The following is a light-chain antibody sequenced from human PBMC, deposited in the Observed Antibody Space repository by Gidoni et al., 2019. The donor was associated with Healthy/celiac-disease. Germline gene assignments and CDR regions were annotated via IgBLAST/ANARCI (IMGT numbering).Light chain of an antibody. J-gene: IGKJ4*01. CDR1: QSISSY. V-gene: IGKV1-39*01. CDR2: AAA. CDR3: QQSYSTPAT. Sequence: DIQMTQSPSSLSASVGDRVTITCRASQSISSYLNWYHQKPGKAPKLLIYAAASLQSGVPSRFRGSGAGTDFTLTISSLQPEDFATYYCQQSYSTPATFGGGTKVEIK.